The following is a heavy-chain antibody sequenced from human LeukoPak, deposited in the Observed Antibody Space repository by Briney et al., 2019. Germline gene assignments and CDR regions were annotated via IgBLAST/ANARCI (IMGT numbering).Heavy chain of an antibody. J-gene: IGHJ5*02. D-gene: IGHD3-10*01. V-gene: IGHV1-69*05. CDR3: ARDRILWFGELLGWFDP. CDR2: IIPIFGTA. CDR1: GGTFSSYA. Sequence: SVKVSCKASGGTFSSYAISWVRQAPGQGLEWMGGIIPIFGTANYAQKFQGRVTMTTDTSTSTAYMELRSLRSDDTAVYYCARDRILWFGELLGWFDPWGQGTLVTVSS.